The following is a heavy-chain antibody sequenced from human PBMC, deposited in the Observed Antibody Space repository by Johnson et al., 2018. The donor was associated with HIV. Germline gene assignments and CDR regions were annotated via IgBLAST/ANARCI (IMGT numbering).Heavy chain of an antibody. CDR3: ARDFVAFGECTAFDI. Sequence: VQLVESGGGLIQSGGSLRLSCAASGFTVNTNYMIWVRQAPGKGLEWVANIKQDGSEKYYVDSVKGRFTISRDNAKNSLYLQMNSLRAEDTALYYCARDFVAFGECTAFDIWGQGTMVTVSS. CDR1: GFTVNTNY. CDR2: IKQDGSEK. J-gene: IGHJ3*02. D-gene: IGHD3-10*01. V-gene: IGHV3-7*03.